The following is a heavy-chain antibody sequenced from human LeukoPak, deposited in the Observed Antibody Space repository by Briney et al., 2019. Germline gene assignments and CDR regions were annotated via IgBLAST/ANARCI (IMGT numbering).Heavy chain of an antibody. J-gene: IGHJ4*02. D-gene: IGHD3-16*02. CDR1: GFTFSSYG. Sequence: GGSLRLSCAASGFTFSSYGMHWVRQAPGKGLEGVAVIWYDGSKKYYADFVKGRFTISRDNSKNTLYLQMNSLRAEDTAVYSCARDRRVMITFGGVIVLFDYWGQGTLVTVSS. V-gene: IGHV3-33*01. CDR2: IWYDGSKK. CDR3: ARDRRVMITFGGVIVLFDY.